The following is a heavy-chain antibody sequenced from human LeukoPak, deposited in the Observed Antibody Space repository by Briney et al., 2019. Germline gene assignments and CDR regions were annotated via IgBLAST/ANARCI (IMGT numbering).Heavy chain of an antibody. CDR3: TRRGTWSGSIALDY. CDR1: GFTFSRYW. Sequence: GGSLRLSCAASGFTFSRYWISWVRQAPGKGLEWVGFIRSKAYGGTTEYAASVKGRFTISRDDSKSIAYLQMDSLKTEDTAVYFCTRRGTWSGSIALDYWGQGTLVTVS. CDR2: IRSKAYGGTT. J-gene: IGHJ4*02. V-gene: IGHV3-49*04. D-gene: IGHD3-10*01.